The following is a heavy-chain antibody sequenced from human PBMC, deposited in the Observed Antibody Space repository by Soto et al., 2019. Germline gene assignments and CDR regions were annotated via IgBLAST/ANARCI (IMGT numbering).Heavy chain of an antibody. CDR3: ARTVAGWYFDL. V-gene: IGHV3-33*01. Sequence: QVQLVESGGGVVQPGRSLRLSCAASGFTFSGYGMHWVRQAPGKGLEWVAVIWYDGSDKYYADSVQGRFIISRDNSKNTLYLQMHRLRTEDTAVYYCARTVAGWYFDLWGRGTLVTVSS. CDR2: IWYDGSDK. J-gene: IGHJ2*01. CDR1: GFTFSGYG. D-gene: IGHD5-12*01.